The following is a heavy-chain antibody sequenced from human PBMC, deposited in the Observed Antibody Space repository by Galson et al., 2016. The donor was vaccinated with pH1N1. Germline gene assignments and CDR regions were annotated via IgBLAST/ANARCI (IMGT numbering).Heavy chain of an antibody. D-gene: IGHD2-2*01. CDR1: GTSISSGSYY. CDR2: IHTSGST. Sequence: TLSLTCTVSGTSISSGSYYWSWIRQPAGKRLEWIGHIHTSGSTNYNPSLKSRVTISVDTSKNQFSLKVSSVTAADSAVYYCARDRSPAHLYYWGQGTLVTVSS. J-gene: IGHJ4*02. V-gene: IGHV4-61*09. CDR3: ARDRSPAHLYY.